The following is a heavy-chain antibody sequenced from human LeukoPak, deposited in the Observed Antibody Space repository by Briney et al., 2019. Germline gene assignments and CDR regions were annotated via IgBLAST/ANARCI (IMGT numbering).Heavy chain of an antibody. Sequence: PGGSLRLSCAASGFTFSDYYMSWIRQAPGKGLEWVSYISSSSSTIYYADSVKGRFTISRDNAKNSLYLQMNSLRAEDTAVYYCARHYRGIYGSGSNYYFDYWGQGTLVTVSS. V-gene: IGHV3-11*04. CDR3: ARHYRGIYGSGSNYYFDY. J-gene: IGHJ4*02. CDR1: GFTFSDYY. D-gene: IGHD3-10*01. CDR2: ISSSSSTI.